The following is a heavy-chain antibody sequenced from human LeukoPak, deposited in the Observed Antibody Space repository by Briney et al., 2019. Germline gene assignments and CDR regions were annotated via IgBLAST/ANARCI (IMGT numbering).Heavy chain of an antibody. CDR1: GFTFSRYY. CDR3: ARTLLYGRSDYYRHFDY. CDR2: IKEDGSET. Sequence: GGSLRLSCAASGFTFSRYYMTWVRQAPGKGLEWVANIKEDGSETYYVGSVKGRFTISRDNAKNSLYMQMNSLRAGDTALYYCARTLLYGRSDYYRHFDYWGQGTLVTVSS. J-gene: IGHJ4*02. D-gene: IGHD3-22*01. V-gene: IGHV3-7*04.